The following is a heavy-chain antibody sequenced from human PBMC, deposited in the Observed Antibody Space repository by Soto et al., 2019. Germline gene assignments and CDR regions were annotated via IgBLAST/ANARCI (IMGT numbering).Heavy chain of an antibody. Sequence: SETLSLTCTVSGGSISSGDYYWSWIRQPPGKGLEWIGYIYYSGSTYYNPSLKSRVTISVDTSKNQFSLKLSSVTAADTAVYYCARGSRAVRYFDWFLASGMDVWGQGTTVTVSS. CDR2: IYYSGST. J-gene: IGHJ6*02. CDR1: GGSISSGDYY. CDR3: ARGSRAVRYFDWFLASGMDV. D-gene: IGHD3-9*01. V-gene: IGHV4-30-4*01.